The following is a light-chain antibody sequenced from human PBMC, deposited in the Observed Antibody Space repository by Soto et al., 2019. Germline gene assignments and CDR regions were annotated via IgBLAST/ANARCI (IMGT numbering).Light chain of an antibody. CDR3: QQTYRTPFT. J-gene: IGKJ4*01. CDR1: QTIGTF. CDR2: GAS. V-gene: IGKV1-39*01. Sequence: DIQMTQSPSSLSASEGDRVNITCRTGQTIGTFLNWYQQKVGKAPKLLIFGASNLQSAVPSRFSGSGSGTEFTLTVSSLEAEDFATYYCQQTYRTPFTFGGGTKVDIK.